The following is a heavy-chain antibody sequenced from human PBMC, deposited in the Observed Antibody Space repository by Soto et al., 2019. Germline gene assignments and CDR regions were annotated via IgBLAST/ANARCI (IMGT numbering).Heavy chain of an antibody. Sequence: LSLTCTVSGASISSYYWSWIRQRPGKGLEWIGYIYDSGSTNYNPSLKSRVTISVDMSKNQFSLKLSSVTAADTAVYYCARVVVVLGGTVETDYWGQGALVTVSS. CDR3: ARVVVVLGGTVETDY. D-gene: IGHD2-2*01. J-gene: IGHJ4*02. CDR2: IYDSGST. CDR1: GASISSYY. V-gene: IGHV4-59*01.